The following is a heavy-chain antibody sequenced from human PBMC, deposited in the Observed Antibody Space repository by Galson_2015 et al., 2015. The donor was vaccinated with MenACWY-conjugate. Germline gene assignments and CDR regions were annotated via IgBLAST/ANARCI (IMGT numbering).Heavy chain of an antibody. CDR3: TTARWGERPDY. D-gene: IGHD3-16*01. CDR1: GFTFSNAW. V-gene: IGHV3-15*07. Sequence: SLRLSCAASGFTFSNAWMNWVRQAPGKGLERVGRIKSKTDGGTTDYAAPVKGRFTISRDGSKTTLYLQMNSLKTADTAVYYCTTARWGERPDYWGQGTLVTVSS. CDR2: IKSKTDGGTT. J-gene: IGHJ4*02.